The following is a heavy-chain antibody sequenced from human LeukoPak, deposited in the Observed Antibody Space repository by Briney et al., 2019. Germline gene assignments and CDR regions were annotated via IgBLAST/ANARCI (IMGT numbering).Heavy chain of an antibody. CDR2: INHNGST. V-gene: IGHV4-34*01. CDR1: GGPFSGYY. CDR3: ARVELLGSYYNWFDP. D-gene: IGHD1-26*01. Sequence: SETLTLTCAVYGGPFSGYYWRWIRQPPGKGLEWIGDINHNGSTNYNPSLKRRVTISVDTIKSQYSLKPSSVTAADTGVYYCARVELLGSYYNWFDPWGQGTLVTVS. J-gene: IGHJ5*02.